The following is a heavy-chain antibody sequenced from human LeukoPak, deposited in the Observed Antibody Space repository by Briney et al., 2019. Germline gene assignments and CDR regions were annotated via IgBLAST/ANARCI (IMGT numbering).Heavy chain of an antibody. CDR2: ISGSGGST. D-gene: IGHD6-13*01. Sequence: GGSLRLSCAASGFTFSSYAMSWVRQAPGEGLEWVSAISGSGGSTSYADSVKGRFTISRDNSKNTLYLQMNSLRAEDTAVYYCAKATGAAAGKDFDYWGQGTLVTVSS. J-gene: IGHJ4*02. CDR1: GFTFSSYA. V-gene: IGHV3-23*01. CDR3: AKATGAAAGKDFDY.